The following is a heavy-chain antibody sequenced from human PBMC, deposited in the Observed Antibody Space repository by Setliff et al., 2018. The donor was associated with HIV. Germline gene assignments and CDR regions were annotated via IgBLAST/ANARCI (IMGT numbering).Heavy chain of an antibody. V-gene: IGHV4-34*01. Sequence: SETLSLTCAVYGGSFSGYYWSWIRQPPGKGLEWIGEINHDRTTNYNPSLKGRVTISVDTSKNQFSLTLNSVTAADTAVYYCARGSRQLTIFGVVFKTNYYFMDVWGKGTAVTVSS. CDR2: INHDRTT. D-gene: IGHD3-3*01. CDR3: ARGSRQLTIFGVVFKTNYYFMDV. CDR1: GGSFSGYY. J-gene: IGHJ6*03.